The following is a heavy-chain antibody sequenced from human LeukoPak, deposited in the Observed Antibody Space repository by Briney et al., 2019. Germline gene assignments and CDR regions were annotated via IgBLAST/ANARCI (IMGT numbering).Heavy chain of an antibody. V-gene: IGHV1-18*01. CDR3: ARGVGIAAAGYFYYYMDV. Sequence: ASVKVSCEASGYNFNSYGISWVRQAPGQGLEWMGWINTNSRNTNYAQKFHGRVTMTTDTSTSTAYMDLRSLRSDDTAVYYCARGVGIAAAGYFYYYMDVWGKGTTVTVS. CDR1: GYNFNSYG. CDR2: INTNSRNT. J-gene: IGHJ6*03. D-gene: IGHD6-13*01.